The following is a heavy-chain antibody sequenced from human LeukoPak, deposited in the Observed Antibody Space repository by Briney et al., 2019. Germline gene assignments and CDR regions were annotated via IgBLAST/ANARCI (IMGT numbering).Heavy chain of an antibody. CDR2: ISGGGGSI. D-gene: IGHD1-14*01. CDR1: GFTFSDYY. V-gene: IGHV3-11*01. CDR3: ASGTQDDWFDP. Sequence: GGSLRIPCAAPGFTFSDYYMTWIRQPPGKGLEGISYISGGGGSIYYADSVKGRVTISRDNAKSSLYLQMHSLSAEDTAVYYCASGTQDDWFDPWGQGTLVTVSS. J-gene: IGHJ5*02.